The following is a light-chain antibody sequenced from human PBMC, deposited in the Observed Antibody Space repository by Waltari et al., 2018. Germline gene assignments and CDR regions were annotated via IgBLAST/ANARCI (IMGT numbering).Light chain of an antibody. Sequence: SYVMTQTPSLSVAPGKTARITCGGNNIGDKSVQWYQQKPGQAPVLVIYYDSDRPSDLPERFSGSNSGNRATLTISRVEAGDEADYYCQVWDSSSDHHVVFGGGTKLTVL. J-gene: IGLJ2*01. CDR3: QVWDSSSDHHVV. CDR2: YDS. CDR1: NIGDKS. V-gene: IGLV3-21*01.